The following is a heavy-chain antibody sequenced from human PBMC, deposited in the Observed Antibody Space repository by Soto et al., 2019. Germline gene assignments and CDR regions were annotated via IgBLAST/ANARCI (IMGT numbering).Heavy chain of an antibody. V-gene: IGHV4-59*01. D-gene: IGHD3-3*01. CDR2: IHYSGST. Sequence: SETLSLTCTVSGGSIGNYYWSWIRQPPGKGLEWIGYIHYSGSTWYNPSLKRGVTISVDKSRNQFSLKLSSVTAADTAVYFCAKNLYGYYVNPDIWGQGTMVTVSS. CDR3: AKNLYGYYVNPDI. CDR1: GGSIGNYY. J-gene: IGHJ3*02.